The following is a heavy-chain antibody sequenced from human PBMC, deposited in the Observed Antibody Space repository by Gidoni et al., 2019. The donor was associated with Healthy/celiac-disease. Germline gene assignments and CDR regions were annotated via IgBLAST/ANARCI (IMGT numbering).Heavy chain of an antibody. Sequence: QVQLVESGGGVVQPGMSLSLSCPAPGFTFSSYAMHWVRQAPGKGLEWVAVISYDGSNKYYADSVKGRFTISRDNSKNTLYLQMNSLRAEDTAVYYCARGDTTDAFDIWGQGTMVTVSS. V-gene: IGHV3-30-3*01. J-gene: IGHJ3*02. D-gene: IGHD1-1*01. CDR2: ISYDGSNK. CDR3: ARGDTTDAFDI. CDR1: GFTFSSYA.